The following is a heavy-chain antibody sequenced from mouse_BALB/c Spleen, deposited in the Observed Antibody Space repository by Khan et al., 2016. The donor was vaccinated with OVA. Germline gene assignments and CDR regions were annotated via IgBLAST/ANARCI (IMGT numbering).Heavy chain of an antibody. V-gene: IGHV3-2*02. CDR2: ISYSGST. J-gene: IGHJ4*01. Sequence: EVQLQESGPGLVKPSQSLSLTCTVTGYSITSNYAWNWIRQLPGNKLEWMGYISYSGSTSYNPSLKSRISITCDTSNNQFFRQLNAVTTEDAATYYWARGNYYGYAMDYWGQGTSVTVSS. CDR1: GYSITSNYA. CDR3: ARGNYYGYAMDY. D-gene: IGHD1-1*01.